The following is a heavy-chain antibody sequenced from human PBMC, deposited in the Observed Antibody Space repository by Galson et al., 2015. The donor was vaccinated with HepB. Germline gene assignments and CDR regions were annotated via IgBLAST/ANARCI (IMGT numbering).Heavy chain of an antibody. Sequence: SLRLSCAASGFTFSNAWMSWVRQAPGEGLEWVGRIKSYTDGGTTDYAAPVKGRFTISRDDSEDTLFLQMNSLKAEDTAVYYCTTDQGALGGRGDCSAGGCYLNYWGQGTLVTVSS. J-gene: IGHJ4*02. CDR1: GFTFSNAW. CDR3: TTDQGALGGRGDCSAGGCYLNY. V-gene: IGHV3-15*01. CDR2: IKSYTDGGTT. D-gene: IGHD2-15*01.